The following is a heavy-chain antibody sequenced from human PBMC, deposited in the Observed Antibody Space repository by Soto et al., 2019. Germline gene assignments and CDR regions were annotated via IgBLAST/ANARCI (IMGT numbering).Heavy chain of an antibody. CDR1: GFTFSSYA. CDR2: ISGSGGST. J-gene: IGHJ4*02. Sequence: LRLSCAASGFTFSSYAMSWVRQAPGKGLEWVSAISGSGGSTYYADSVKGRFTISRDNSKNTLYLQMNSLRAEDTAVYYCAKGESSSPRTRIFDYWGQGTLVTVSS. D-gene: IGHD6-6*01. V-gene: IGHV3-23*01. CDR3: AKGESSSPRTRIFDY.